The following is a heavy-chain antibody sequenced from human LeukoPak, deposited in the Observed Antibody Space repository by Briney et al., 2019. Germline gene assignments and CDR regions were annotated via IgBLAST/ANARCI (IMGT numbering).Heavy chain of an antibody. Sequence: GGSLRLSCAASGFTFSSYAMSWVRQAPGKGLEWVSAISGSGGSTYYADSVKGRFTISRDNSKNTLYLQMNSLGAEDTAVYYCARARALKRIAAAADYWGQGTLVTVSS. V-gene: IGHV3-23*01. CDR1: GFTFSSYA. D-gene: IGHD6-13*01. CDR3: ARARALKRIAAAADY. CDR2: ISGSGGST. J-gene: IGHJ4*02.